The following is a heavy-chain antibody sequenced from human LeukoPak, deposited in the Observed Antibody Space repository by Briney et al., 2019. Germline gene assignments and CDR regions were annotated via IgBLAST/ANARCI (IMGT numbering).Heavy chain of an antibody. D-gene: IGHD2-2*01. V-gene: IGHV4-31*03. CDR1: GGSISSGGYY. CDR2: IYYSGST. CDR3: AREGPGYCSSTSCLDAFDI. J-gene: IGHJ3*02. Sequence: PSETLSLTCTVSGGSISSGGYYWSWIRQHPGKGLEWIGYIYYSGSTYYNPSLKSRVTISVDTSKNQFSLKLSSVTAADTAVYYCAREGPGYCSSTSCLDAFDIWGQGTMVTVSS.